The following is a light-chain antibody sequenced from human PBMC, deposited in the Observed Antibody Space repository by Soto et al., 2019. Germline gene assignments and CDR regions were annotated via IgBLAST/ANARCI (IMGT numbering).Light chain of an antibody. CDR1: HDISNY. CDR2: DAD. J-gene: IGKJ2*01. CDR3: QQYDDVPYT. V-gene: IGKV1-33*01. Sequence: DIKMTHSPSSLSASLGDRVTITCQASHDISNYLNWYQQKPGKAPKLLIYDADNLEVGVTARFRGSGSGTRFTFTISSLQPEDIATYYCQQYDDVPYTFGQGTKVDIK.